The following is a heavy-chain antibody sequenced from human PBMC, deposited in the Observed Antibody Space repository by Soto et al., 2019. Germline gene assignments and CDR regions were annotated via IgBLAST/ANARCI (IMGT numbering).Heavy chain of an antibody. Sequence: PGGSLRLSCVASGFTFSTYTMSWVRQAPGAGLEWVTSISSSSSNIYYAGSVKGRFTVSRDNAKNSLYLQLTGLRVEDTAFYYCAREKSGSWDVWGQGTTVTVSS. CDR1: GFTFSTYT. D-gene: IGHD1-26*01. CDR2: ISSSSSNI. V-gene: IGHV3-21*01. CDR3: AREKSGSWDV. J-gene: IGHJ6*02.